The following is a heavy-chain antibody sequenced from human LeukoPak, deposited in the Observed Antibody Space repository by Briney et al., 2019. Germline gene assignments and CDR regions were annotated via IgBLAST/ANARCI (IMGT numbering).Heavy chain of an antibody. CDR2: IYYSGST. CDR1: GGSISSYY. J-gene: IGHJ4*02. CDR3: AGLVGRYSSGLYYYYFDY. Sequence: SETLSLTCTVSGGSISSYYWSWIRQPPGKGLEWIGYIYYSGSTNYNPPLKSRVTISVDTSKNQFSLKLSSVTAADTAVYYCAGLVGRYSSGLYYYYFDYWGQGTLVTVSS. D-gene: IGHD3-22*01. V-gene: IGHV4-59*01.